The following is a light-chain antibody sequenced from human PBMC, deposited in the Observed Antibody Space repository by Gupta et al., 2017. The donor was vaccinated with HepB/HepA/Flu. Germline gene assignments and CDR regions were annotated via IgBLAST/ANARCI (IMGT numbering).Light chain of an antibody. CDR2: QDS. CDR1: KLGDKY. V-gene: IGLV3-1*01. CDR3: QAWDSSTGGV. Sequence: SYELTQPPSVSVSPGQTASITRSGDKLGDKYACWYQQKPGQSPVLVIYQDSKRPSGTPERFSGSNSGNTATLTISGTQAMDEADYYCQAWDSSTGGVFGTGTKVTVL. J-gene: IGLJ1*01.